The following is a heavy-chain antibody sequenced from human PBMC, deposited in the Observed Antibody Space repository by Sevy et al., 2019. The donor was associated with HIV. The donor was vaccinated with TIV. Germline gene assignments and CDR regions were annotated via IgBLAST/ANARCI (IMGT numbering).Heavy chain of an antibody. CDR2: IWFDGSNT. J-gene: IGHJ4*02. V-gene: IGHV3-33*01. Sequence: GGSLRLSCAASGFTFSTYGMHWVRQAPGKGLEWVAVIWFDGSNTYYADSVKGRFTSYWDIAKNTLHHQMNSLRAEDTVVYYCARDLEFYDYGDYGPAFMPDYWGQGTLVTVSS. CDR1: GFTFSTYG. D-gene: IGHD4-17*01. CDR3: ARDLEFYDYGDYGPAFMPDY.